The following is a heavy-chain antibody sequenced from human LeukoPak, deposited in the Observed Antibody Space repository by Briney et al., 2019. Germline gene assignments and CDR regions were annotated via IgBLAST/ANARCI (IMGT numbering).Heavy chain of an antibody. D-gene: IGHD4-11*01. CDR2: IYPAGGGT. Sequence: ASVKVSCKASGYTFTSYYVHWVRQAPGQGLEWMGRIYPAGGGTNYVQKFQGRVTMTRDMSTSTVYMELSSLRSEDTAVCYCARVSSPDDYSYVNSWGQGTLVTVSS. CDR3: ARVSSPDDYSYVNS. J-gene: IGHJ4*02. CDR1: GYTFTSYY. V-gene: IGHV1-46*01.